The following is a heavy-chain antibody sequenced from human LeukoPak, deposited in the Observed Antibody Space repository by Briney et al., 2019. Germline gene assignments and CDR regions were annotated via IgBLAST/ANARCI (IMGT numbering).Heavy chain of an antibody. Sequence: PGGSLRLSCAASGFTFSSYWMHWVRQAPGKGLVWVSRINSDGSSTSYADSVKGRFTISRDNAKNTLYLQMNSLRAEDTAVYYCARDIVVVPAAILWGSGYDYADAFDIWGQGTMVTVSS. CDR1: GFTFSSYW. CDR2: INSDGSST. D-gene: IGHD2-2*02. V-gene: IGHV3-74*01. CDR3: ARDIVVVPAAILWGSGYDYADAFDI. J-gene: IGHJ3*02.